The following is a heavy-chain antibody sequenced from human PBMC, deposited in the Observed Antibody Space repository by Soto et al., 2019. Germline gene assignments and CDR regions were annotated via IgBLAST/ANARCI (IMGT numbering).Heavy chain of an antibody. CDR1: GFIFSHYA. V-gene: IGHV3-23*01. D-gene: IGHD2-8*01. Sequence: EVQLLXSRGGLVPPGGSLRLSCAASGFIFSHYAMSWVRQTPGKGLEWVSTISGSGGSTYHADSVKGRFTXSRDXSKTXXXXXXXXXXXXXXXXXXCAVLTDXTNGVCSRXXDYWGQGTLVTVSS. CDR2: ISGSGGST. J-gene: IGHJ4*02. CDR3: AVLTDXTNGVCSRXXDY.